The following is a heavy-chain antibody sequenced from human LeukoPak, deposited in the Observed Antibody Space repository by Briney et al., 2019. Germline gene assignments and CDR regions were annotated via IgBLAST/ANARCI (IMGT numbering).Heavy chain of an antibody. CDR2: ISYDGSNK. CDR1: GFTFSSYG. V-gene: IGHV3-30*18. CDR3: AKESSPDYDSSGYYFDY. D-gene: IGHD3-22*01. Sequence: GRSLRLSCAASGFTFSSYGMHWVRQAPGKGLEWVAVISYDGSNKYYADSVKGRFTISRDNSKNTLYLQMNSLRAEDTAVYYCAKESSPDYDSSGYYFDYWGQVTLVTVSS. J-gene: IGHJ4*02.